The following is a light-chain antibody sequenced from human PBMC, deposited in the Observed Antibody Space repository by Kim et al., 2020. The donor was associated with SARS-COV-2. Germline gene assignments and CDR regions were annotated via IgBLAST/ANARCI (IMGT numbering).Light chain of an antibody. V-gene: IGKV3D-20*01. CDR3: QPYGDSLWT. J-gene: IGKJ1*01. CDR2: GAY. Sequence: SPGEKATLSCVTSQSVPTMYIAWYQQRTGLAPRLLMFGAYCRAPGIPGRFSGSESGTDFTLAVSRLEPEDFAVSYCQPYGDSLWTSVQGTKVNIK. CDR1: QSVPTMY.